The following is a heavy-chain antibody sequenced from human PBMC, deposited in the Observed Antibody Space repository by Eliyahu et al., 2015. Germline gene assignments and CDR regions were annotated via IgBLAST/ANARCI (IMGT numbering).Heavy chain of an antibody. Sequence: QVQLQESGPGLVKPSETLSLTCXVXGYSISXGYYWGWIRQPPGKGLEWIGSIYHSGSTYYNPSLKSRVTISVDTSKNQFSLKLSSVTAADTAVYYCARDRPSPYSSSSGRIDYWGQGTLVTVSS. CDR2: IYHSGST. CDR1: GYSISXGYY. J-gene: IGHJ4*02. V-gene: IGHV4-38-2*02. D-gene: IGHD6-6*01. CDR3: ARDRPSPYSSSSGRIDY.